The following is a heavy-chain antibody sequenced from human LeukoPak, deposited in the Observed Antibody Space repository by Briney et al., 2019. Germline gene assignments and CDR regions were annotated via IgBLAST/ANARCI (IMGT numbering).Heavy chain of an antibody. Sequence: GESLKISCKGSGYNFTSYWIAWVRQMPGKGLEWMGIIYPGDSDTRCSPSFQGQVTISADKSISTVYLQWSSLKASDTAMYYCARSANQRGVWVWGQGTLVTVSS. CDR3: ARSANQRGVWV. V-gene: IGHV5-51*01. D-gene: IGHD3-16*01. J-gene: IGHJ4*02. CDR2: IYPGDSDT. CDR1: GYNFTSYW.